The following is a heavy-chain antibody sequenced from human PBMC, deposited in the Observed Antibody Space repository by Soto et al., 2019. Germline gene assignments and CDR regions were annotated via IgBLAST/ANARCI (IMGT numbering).Heavy chain of an antibody. J-gene: IGHJ4*02. D-gene: IGHD3-22*01. CDR1: GFTFSSYA. CDR2: ISTNGGST. Sequence: GSLRLSCSASGFTFSSYAMHWVRQAPGKGLENVSSISTNGGSTHYAETVKGRYNIYRDNSKNTQYLQISSLKANDTAVYYCVKGEYYYDSSGYYPFDYWGQGT. V-gene: IGHV3-64D*06. CDR3: VKGEYYYDSSGYYPFDY.